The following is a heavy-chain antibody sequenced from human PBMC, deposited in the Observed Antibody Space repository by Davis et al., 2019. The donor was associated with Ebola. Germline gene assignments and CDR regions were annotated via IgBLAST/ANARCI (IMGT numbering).Heavy chain of an antibody. D-gene: IGHD3-22*01. V-gene: IGHV4-38-2*02. CDR3: AREVRVVVITAYYFDY. J-gene: IGHJ4*02. Sequence: PGGSLRLSCTVSGYSISSGYYWGWIRQSPGKGLEWIGNIYHSGSTYYNPSLKSRVAISVDTSKNQFSLKLSSVTAADTAVYYCAREVRVVVITAYYFDYWGQGNLVTVSS. CDR1: GYSISSGYY. CDR2: IYHSGST.